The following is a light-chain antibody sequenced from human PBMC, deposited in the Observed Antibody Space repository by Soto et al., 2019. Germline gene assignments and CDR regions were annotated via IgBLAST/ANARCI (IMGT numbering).Light chain of an antibody. CDR2: GAS. Sequence: EVVGTQCPATLSVSPGERATLSCRASQSVSSNLAWYQQKPGQAPRLLIYGASTRATGIPARFSGSGSGTEFTLTISSLQSEDFAVYYCQQYNNWPPITFGQGTRLEIK. CDR3: QQYNNWPPIT. CDR1: QSVSSN. J-gene: IGKJ5*01. V-gene: IGKV3-15*01.